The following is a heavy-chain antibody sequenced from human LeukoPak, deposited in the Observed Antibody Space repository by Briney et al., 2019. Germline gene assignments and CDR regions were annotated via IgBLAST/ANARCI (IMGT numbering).Heavy chain of an antibody. J-gene: IGHJ4*02. D-gene: IGHD4-17*01. Sequence: ASVKVSCKASGYTFTDYYIHWVRQAPGQGLEWMGWINPNSGGTNYAQKFQGRVTMTRDTSISTAYMELSRLRSDDTAMYYCARVHYYGDYSNDYWGQGTLVTVSS. CDR3: ARVHYYGDYSNDY. CDR1: GYTFTDYY. V-gene: IGHV1-2*02. CDR2: INPNSGGT.